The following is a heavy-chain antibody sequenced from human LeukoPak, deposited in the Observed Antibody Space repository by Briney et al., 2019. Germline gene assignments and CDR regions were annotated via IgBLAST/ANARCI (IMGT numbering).Heavy chain of an antibody. J-gene: IGHJ3*02. CDR1: GYTFTGYY. V-gene: IGHV1-2*02. D-gene: IGHD4-11*01. CDR3: ARDLITTLGAWDAFDI. CDR2: INPNSGGT. Sequence: ASVKVSCKASGYTFTGYYMHWVRQAPGQGLEWMGWINPNSGGTNYAQKFQGRVTMTRDTSISTAYMELSGLRSDDTALYYCARDLITTLGAWDAFDIWGQGTMLTVSS.